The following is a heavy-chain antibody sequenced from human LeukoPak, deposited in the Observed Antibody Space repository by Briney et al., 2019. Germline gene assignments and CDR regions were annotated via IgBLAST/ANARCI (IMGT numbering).Heavy chain of an antibody. CDR2: ISGSGGST. Sequence: PGGSLRLSCAASGFTFSSYAMSWVRQAPGKGLEWVSAISGSGGSTYYADSVKGRFTISRDNSKNTLYLQMNRLRAEDTAVYYCAKDSTVVPAADNWFDPWGQGTLVTVSS. CDR1: GFTFSSYA. CDR3: AKDSTVVPAADNWFDP. D-gene: IGHD2-2*01. J-gene: IGHJ5*02. V-gene: IGHV3-23*01.